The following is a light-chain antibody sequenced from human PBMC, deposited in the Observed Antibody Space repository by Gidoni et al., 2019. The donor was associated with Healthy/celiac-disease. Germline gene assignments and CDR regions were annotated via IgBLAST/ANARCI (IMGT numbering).Light chain of an antibody. Sequence: QSALTQPRSVSGAPGQAVNISCTGTSSDVGGYNYVSWYQQHPGKSPKLMIYDVSKRPSGVPDRFSGSKSGNTASLTISGLQAADEADYYCCSYAGSYTFVVFGGGTKLTVL. CDR3: CSYAGSYTFVV. CDR2: DVS. CDR1: SSDVGGYNY. V-gene: IGLV2-11*01. J-gene: IGLJ2*01.